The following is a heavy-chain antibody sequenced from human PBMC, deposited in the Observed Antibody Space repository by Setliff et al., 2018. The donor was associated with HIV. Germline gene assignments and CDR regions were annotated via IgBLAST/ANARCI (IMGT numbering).Heavy chain of an antibody. J-gene: IGHJ3*02. CDR1: GYTFTGYY. CDR3: VRHDPWFGESNDAFDI. V-gene: IGHV1-2*02. CDR2: INPNSGGT. D-gene: IGHD3-10*01. Sequence: ASVKVSCKASGYTFTGYYMHWVRQAPGQGLEWMGWINPNSGGTNYAQKFQGRVTMTRDTSISTAYMELSRLRSDDTAVYYCVRHDPWFGESNDAFDIWGQGAMVTVSS.